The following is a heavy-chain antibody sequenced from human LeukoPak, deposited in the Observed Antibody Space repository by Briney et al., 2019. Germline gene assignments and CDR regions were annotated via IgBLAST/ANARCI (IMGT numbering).Heavy chain of an antibody. CDR1: GGSMESNY. CDR3: AREAIAAAGISSDY. J-gene: IGHJ4*02. CDR2: IHYSGST. D-gene: IGHD6-13*01. V-gene: IGHV4-59*12. Sequence: SETLSLACVVTGGSMESNYWSWIRQPPGKGLEWIGYIHYSGSTKYNPSLKSRVTISVDTSKNQFSLKLSSVTAADTAVYYCAREAIAAAGISSDYWGQGTLVTVSS.